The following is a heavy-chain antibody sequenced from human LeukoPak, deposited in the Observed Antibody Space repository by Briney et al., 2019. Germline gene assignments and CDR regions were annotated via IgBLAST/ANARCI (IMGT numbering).Heavy chain of an antibody. V-gene: IGHV1-18*04. Sequence: ASVKVSCKASGYTFTGYYMHWVRQAPGQGLEWMGWISAYNGNTNYAQKLQGRVTMTTDTSTSTAYMELRSLRSDDTAVYYCARGYSSSSGLLYYYYYMDVWGKGTTVTVSS. CDR2: ISAYNGNT. D-gene: IGHD6-6*01. CDR1: GYTFTGYY. J-gene: IGHJ6*03. CDR3: ARGYSSSSGLLYYYYYMDV.